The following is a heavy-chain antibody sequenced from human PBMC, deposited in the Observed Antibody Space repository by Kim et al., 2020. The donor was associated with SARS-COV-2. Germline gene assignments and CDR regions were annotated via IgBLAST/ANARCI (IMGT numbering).Heavy chain of an antibody. CDR2: INTNTGNP. CDR1: GYTFTSYA. J-gene: IGHJ6*02. D-gene: IGHD5-18*01. CDR3: ARNLLTAMDYYYYYYGMDV. Sequence: ASVKVSCKASGYTFTSYAMNWVRQAPGQGLEWMGWINTNTGNPTYAQGFTGRFVFSLDTSVSTAYLQISSLKAEDTAVYYCARNLLTAMDYYYYYYGMDVWGQGTTVTVSS. V-gene: IGHV7-4-1*02.